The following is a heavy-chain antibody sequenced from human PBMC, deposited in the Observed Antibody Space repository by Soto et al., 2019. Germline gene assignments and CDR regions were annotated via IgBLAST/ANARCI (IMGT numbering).Heavy chain of an antibody. V-gene: IGHV4-59*01. CDR3: AREGNLGRWLQPLDF. D-gene: IGHD5-12*01. J-gene: IGHJ4*02. CDR2: IHYNGNT. Sequence: QVQLQVSAPGLVKPSETLSLTCTVSGDSISAYSWSWVRQPPGKGLEWIGNIHYNGNTKYNPSLKSRVSMSVVTSKNQFSLRLISVTAADTAKYFCAREGNLGRWLQPLDFWGQGTLVTVSS. CDR1: GDSISAYS.